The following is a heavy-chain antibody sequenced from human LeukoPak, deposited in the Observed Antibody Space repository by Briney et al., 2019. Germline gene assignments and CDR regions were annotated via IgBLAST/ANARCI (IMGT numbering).Heavy chain of an antibody. CDR1: GGSISSSSYY. CDR3: ARDPRGDYVRWYFDL. J-gene: IGHJ2*01. D-gene: IGHD4-17*01. V-gene: IGHV4-39*07. CDR2: IYYSGST. Sequence: PSETLSLTCTVSGGSISSSSYYWGWIRQPPGKGLEWIGSIYYSGSTYYNPSLKGRVTISVDTSKNQFSLKLSSVTAADTAVYYCARDPRGDYVRWYFDLWGRGTLVTVSS.